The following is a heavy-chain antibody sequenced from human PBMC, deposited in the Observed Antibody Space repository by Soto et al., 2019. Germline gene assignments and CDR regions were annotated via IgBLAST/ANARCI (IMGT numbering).Heavy chain of an antibody. CDR2: ISSRSSTL. CDR1: GFTFSDYY. D-gene: IGHD2-8*01. J-gene: IGHJ4*02. CDR3: ASGTNGAFFVY. V-gene: IGHV3-11*01. Sequence: QVQLVESGGGLVKPGGSLRLSCAASGFTFSDYYMSWIRQAPGKGLEWVSYISSRSSTLFFADSVKGRFTISRDNVKNSLYLQMISLRAAGTAVYYCASGTNGAFFVYWGQGILVTVSS.